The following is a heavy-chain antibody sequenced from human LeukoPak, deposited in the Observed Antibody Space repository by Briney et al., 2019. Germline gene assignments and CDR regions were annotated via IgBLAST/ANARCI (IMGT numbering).Heavy chain of an antibody. CDR1: GGTFSSCA. D-gene: IGHD2-15*01. CDR3: ARGGNLGCCSGGSCYSSRY. Sequence: GASVKVSCKASGGTFSSCAISWVRQAPGQGLEWMGGIIPIFGTANYAQKFQGRVTITADESTSTAYMELSSLRSEDTAVYYCARGGNLGCCSGGSCYSSRYWGQGTLVTVSS. CDR2: IIPIFGTA. V-gene: IGHV1-69*13. J-gene: IGHJ4*02.